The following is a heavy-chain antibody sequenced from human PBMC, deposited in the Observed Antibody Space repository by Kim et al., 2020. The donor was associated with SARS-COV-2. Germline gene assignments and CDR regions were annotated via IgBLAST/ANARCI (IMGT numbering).Heavy chain of an antibody. D-gene: IGHD6-19*01. CDR3: ASIAVAGAHDAFDI. J-gene: IGHJ3*02. Sequence: NPSLKSRVTISVDTSKNQFSLKLSSVTAADTAVYYCASIAVAGAHDAFDIWGQGTMVTVSS. V-gene: IGHV4-30-2*05.